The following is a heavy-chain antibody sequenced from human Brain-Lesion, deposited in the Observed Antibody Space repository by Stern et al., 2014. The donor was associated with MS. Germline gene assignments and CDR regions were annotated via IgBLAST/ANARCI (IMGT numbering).Heavy chain of an antibody. J-gene: IGHJ5*01. V-gene: IGHV3-74*02. Sequence: VQLVQSGGGLVQPGGSLRLSCAASGFTFRHYWMHWVRQAPGKGLVWVSRVNNDGRRTSYADSVKGRFTMSRDNAKNTLYLQMNSLRVEDTAIYYCARGERWFDSWGQGTLVTVSS. CDR1: GFTFRHYW. CDR2: VNNDGRRT. D-gene: IGHD3-10*01. CDR3: ARGERWFDS.